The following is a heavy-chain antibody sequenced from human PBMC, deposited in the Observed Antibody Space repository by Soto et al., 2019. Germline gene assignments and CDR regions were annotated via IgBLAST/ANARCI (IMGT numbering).Heavy chain of an antibody. CDR2: IFYSGNT. CDR1: GGSISGSSYY. V-gene: IGHV4-39*01. Sequence: SETLSLTCTVSGGSISGSSYYWAWIRQPPGKGLELIATIFYSGNTYYNPSLKSRVTIFVDTSKNQFSLKLTSVTAADTAVYYCARQERYGDYYFDYWGQGTLVTVSS. D-gene: IGHD4-17*01. CDR3: ARQERYGDYYFDY. J-gene: IGHJ4*02.